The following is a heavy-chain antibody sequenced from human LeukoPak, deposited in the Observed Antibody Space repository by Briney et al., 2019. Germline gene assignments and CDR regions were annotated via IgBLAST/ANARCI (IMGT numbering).Heavy chain of an antibody. CDR3: ARYYYDSSGYYYFDY. J-gene: IGHJ4*02. CDR2: ISSSGSTI. CDR1: GFTFSSYE. Sequence: SGGSLRLSCAAPGFTFSSYEMNWVRQAPGKGLEWVSYISSSGSTIYYADSVKGRFTISRDNAKNSLYLQMNSLRAEDTAVYYCARYYYDSSGYYYFDYWGQGTLVTVSS. V-gene: IGHV3-48*03. D-gene: IGHD3-22*01.